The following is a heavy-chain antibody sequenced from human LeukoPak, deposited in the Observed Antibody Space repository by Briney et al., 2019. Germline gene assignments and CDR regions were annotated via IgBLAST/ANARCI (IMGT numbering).Heavy chain of an antibody. CDR1: GFTFGDYA. CDR3: TRANGSGNYYAYYYYGMDV. Sequence: GGSLRLSCTSSGFTFGDYAMSWVRQAPGKGVEWVGFIRSKPYGETIEYAACVNGRFTISRDDSKSIAYLQMISLKTENTAVYFCTRANGSGNYYAYYYYGMDVWGQGTRSPSP. V-gene: IGHV3-49*04. CDR2: IRSKPYGETI. J-gene: IGHJ6*02. D-gene: IGHD3-10*01.